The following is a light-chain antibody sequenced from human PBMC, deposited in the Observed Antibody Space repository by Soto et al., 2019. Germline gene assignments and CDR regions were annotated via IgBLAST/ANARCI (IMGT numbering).Light chain of an antibody. CDR2: WAS. CDR1: QSVFHSANNMNY. Sequence: DTVMTQSPDSLAVSLGERATINCKSSQSVFHSANNMNYLAWYQQKPGQSPKLLISWASIRDSGVPDRFSGSGSGTDLTLTINSLHAEDAAVYYCHQFYNTPPYTFGQGTRLEIK. J-gene: IGKJ2*01. V-gene: IGKV4-1*01. CDR3: HQFYNTPPYT.